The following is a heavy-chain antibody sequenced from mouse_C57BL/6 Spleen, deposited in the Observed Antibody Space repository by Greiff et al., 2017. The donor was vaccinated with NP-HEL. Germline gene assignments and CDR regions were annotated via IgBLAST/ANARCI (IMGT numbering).Heavy chain of an antibody. J-gene: IGHJ4*01. Sequence: VQLQQSGPGLVKPSQSLSLTCSVTGYSITSGYYWNWIRQFPGNKLEWMGYISYDGSNNYNPSLKNRISITRDTSKNQFFLKLNSVTTEDTATYYCAREGDWGAMDYWGQGTSVTVSS. V-gene: IGHV3-6*01. CDR1: GYSITSGYY. CDR2: ISYDGSN. CDR3: AREGDWGAMDY.